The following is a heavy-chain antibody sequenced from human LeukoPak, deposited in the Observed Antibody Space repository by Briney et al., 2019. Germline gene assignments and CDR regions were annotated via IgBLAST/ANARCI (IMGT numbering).Heavy chain of an antibody. CDR3: ARARFETTVTALIRKKNYYYYYMDV. CDR2: IKEDGGEK. Sequence: PGGSLRLSCVASGFTFDDYAMHWVRQAPGKGLEWVANIKEDGGEKYYVDSVKGRFTISRDNARNSLYLQMNSLRVEDTAVYYCARARFETTVTALIRKKNYYYYYMDVWGKGTTVTVSS. V-gene: IGHV3-7*01. CDR1: GFTFDDYA. D-gene: IGHD4-17*01. J-gene: IGHJ6*03.